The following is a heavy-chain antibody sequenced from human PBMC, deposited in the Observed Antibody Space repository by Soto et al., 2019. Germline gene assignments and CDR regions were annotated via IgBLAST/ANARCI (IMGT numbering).Heavy chain of an antibody. CDR2: FDPEDGET. Sequence: GASVKVSCKVSGYTLTELSMHWVRQAPGKGLEWMGGFDPEDGETIYAQKFQGRVTMTEDTSTDTAYMELSSLRSEDTAVYYCATGNYFRPHYYDRRVNAFDIWGQGTMVTVSS. CDR1: GYTLTELS. D-gene: IGHD3-22*01. CDR3: ATGNYFRPHYYDRRVNAFDI. J-gene: IGHJ3*02. V-gene: IGHV1-24*01.